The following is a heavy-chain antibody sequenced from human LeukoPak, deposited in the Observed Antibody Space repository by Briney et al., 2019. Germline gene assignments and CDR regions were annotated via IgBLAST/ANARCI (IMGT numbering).Heavy chain of an antibody. CDR3: ATYTHWVAGDV. D-gene: IGHD3-16*01. Sequence: MSWVRQAPGKGLDWVANMNQDGSEKDYVDSVKGRFTISRDNARNSLYLQMGSLRAEDTAVYYCATYTHWVAGDVWGQGTTVTVSS. V-gene: IGHV3-7*01. J-gene: IGHJ6*02. CDR2: MNQDGSEK.